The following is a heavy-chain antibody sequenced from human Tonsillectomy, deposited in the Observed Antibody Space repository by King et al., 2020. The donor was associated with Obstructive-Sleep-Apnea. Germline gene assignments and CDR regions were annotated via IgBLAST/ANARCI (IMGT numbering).Heavy chain of an antibody. CDR3: ARVVVVVAATYYGEYFQH. CDR1: GYSISSGYY. D-gene: IGHD2-15*01. J-gene: IGHJ1*01. Sequence: QLQESGPGLVKPSETLSLTCTVSGYSISSGYYWGWIRQPPGKGLEWIGSIYHSGSTYYNPSPKSRVTMSVETSNNQFSLKLSSVTAADTAVYYCARVVVVVAATYYGEYFQHWGQGTLVTVSS. CDR2: IYHSGST. V-gene: IGHV4-38-2*02.